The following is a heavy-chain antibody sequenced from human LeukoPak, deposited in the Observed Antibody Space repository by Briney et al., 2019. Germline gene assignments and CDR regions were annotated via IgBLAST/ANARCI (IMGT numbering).Heavy chain of an antibody. Sequence: PSEALSLTCAVYGGSFSGYYWSWIRQPPGKGLEWIGEINHSGSTNYNPSLKSRVTISVDTSKNQFSLKLSSVTAADTAVYYCARGRRGMATTYSYWGQGTLVTVSS. D-gene: IGHD5-24*01. V-gene: IGHV4-34*01. CDR1: GGSFSGYY. CDR3: ARGRRGMATTYSY. CDR2: INHSGST. J-gene: IGHJ4*02.